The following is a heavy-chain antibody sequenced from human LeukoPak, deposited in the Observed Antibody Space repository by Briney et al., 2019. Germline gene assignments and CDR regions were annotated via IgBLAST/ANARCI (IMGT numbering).Heavy chain of an antibody. CDR2: IRSKANSYAT. D-gene: IGHD4-17*01. Sequence: GGSLRLSCAASGFTFSSYAMHWVRQASGKGLEWVGRIRSKANSYATAYAASVKGRFTISRDDSENTAYLQVNSLKTEDTAVYYCTTILYGDYGTFDIWGQGTMVTVSS. V-gene: IGHV3-73*01. J-gene: IGHJ3*02. CDR1: GFTFSSYA. CDR3: TTILYGDYGTFDI.